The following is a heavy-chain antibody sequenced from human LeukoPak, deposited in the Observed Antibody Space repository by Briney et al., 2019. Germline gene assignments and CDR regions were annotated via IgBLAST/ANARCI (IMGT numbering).Heavy chain of an antibody. D-gene: IGHD1-20*01. CDR1: GFTFSSYG. V-gene: IGHV3-33*01. CDR2: IWYDGSNK. J-gene: IGHJ4*02. CDR3: ARGTNWNYFDH. Sequence: GGSLRLSCGASGFTFSSYGMHWVRQAPGKGLEWVAVIWYDGSNKYYAASVKGRFTISRDNSANTPYLQMNSLRGEDTAVYYCARGTNWNYFDHWGQGTPVTVSS.